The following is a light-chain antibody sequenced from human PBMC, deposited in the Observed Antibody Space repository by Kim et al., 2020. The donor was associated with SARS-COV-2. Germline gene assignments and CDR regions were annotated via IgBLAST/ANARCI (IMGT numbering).Light chain of an antibody. CDR3: QSYDSSSWV. CDR2: EDN. Sequence: GKTITISCTRSRGSTASNYVQWYQQRPDSAPPTVIYEDNQRPSGVPDRFSGSIDSSSNSASLTVSGLKTEDEADYYCQSYDSSSWVFGGGTQLTVL. V-gene: IGLV6-57*03. J-gene: IGLJ3*02. CDR1: RGSTASNY.